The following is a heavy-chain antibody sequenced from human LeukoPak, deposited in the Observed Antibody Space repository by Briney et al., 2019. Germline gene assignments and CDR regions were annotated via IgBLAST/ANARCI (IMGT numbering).Heavy chain of an antibody. D-gene: IGHD3-22*01. J-gene: IGHJ3*02. CDR1: GGSFSGYY. CDR2: INHSGST. Sequence: PSETLSLTCAVYGGSFSGYYWSWIRQPPRKGLEWIGEINHSGSTNYNPSLKSRVTISVDTSKNQFSLKLSSVTAADTAVYYCAGSDISDSSGYYYGDAFDIWGQGTMVTVSS. V-gene: IGHV4-34*01. CDR3: AGSDISDSSGYYYGDAFDI.